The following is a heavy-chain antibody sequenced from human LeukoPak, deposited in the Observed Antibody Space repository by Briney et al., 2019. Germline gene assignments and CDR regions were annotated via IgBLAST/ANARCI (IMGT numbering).Heavy chain of an antibody. D-gene: IGHD5-24*01. V-gene: IGHV3-30*03. Sequence: GGSLRLSCAASGFTFSSYGMHWVRQAPGKGLEWVALISYDGSNKYYADSVKGRFTISRDNSKNMLYLQMNSLSAEDTAVYYCARDWVYKIDYWGRGTLVTVSS. CDR1: GFTFSSYG. J-gene: IGHJ4*02. CDR3: ARDWVYKIDY. CDR2: ISYDGSNK.